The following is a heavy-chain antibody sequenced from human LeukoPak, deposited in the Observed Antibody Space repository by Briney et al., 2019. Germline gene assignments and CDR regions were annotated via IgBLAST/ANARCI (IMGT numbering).Heavy chain of an antibody. CDR2: IYYSGST. V-gene: IGHV4-39*01. CDR3: ARRYYDSSGYNDAFDI. D-gene: IGHD3-22*01. CDR1: GGSISSSSYY. Sequence: SETLSLTCTVSGGSISSSSYYWGWIRQPPGKGLEWIGSIYYSGSTYYNPSLKSRVTISVDTSKNQFSLKLSSVTAADTAVYYCARRYYDSSGYNDAFDIWGQGTKVTVSS. J-gene: IGHJ3*02.